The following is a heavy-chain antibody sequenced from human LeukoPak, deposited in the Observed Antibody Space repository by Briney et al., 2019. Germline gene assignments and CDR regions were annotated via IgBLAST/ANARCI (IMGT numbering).Heavy chain of an antibody. D-gene: IGHD3-22*01. J-gene: IGHJ1*01. CDR1: GYTFTGYY. V-gene: IGHV1-2*02. Sequence: ASVKVSCKASGYTFTGYYIHWVRQAPGQGLDWMGWINPNNWGTNYAQNFQGRVTMTSDTSISTAYMEVSRLRSDDTAVYHCARASYDSSDHEFLQHWGQGTLVTVSS. CDR3: ARASYDSSDHEFLQH. CDR2: INPNNWGT.